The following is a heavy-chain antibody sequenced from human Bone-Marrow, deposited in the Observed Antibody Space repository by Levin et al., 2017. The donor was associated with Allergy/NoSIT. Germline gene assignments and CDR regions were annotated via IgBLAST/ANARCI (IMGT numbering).Heavy chain of an antibody. J-gene: IGHJ4*02. D-gene: IGHD3-10*01. Sequence: GESLKISCKGSGYTFTNHWIGWVRQVPGKGLEWMGIVYPTDSSATYGPSFQGQVTMSVDRSISTAYLQWSSLKAPDTAMYYCAKHVGGSGSFWYGKDLDHWGQGTLVTVSS. CDR3: AKHVGGSGSFWYGKDLDH. CDR2: VYPTDSSA. CDR1: GYTFTNHW. V-gene: IGHV5-51*01.